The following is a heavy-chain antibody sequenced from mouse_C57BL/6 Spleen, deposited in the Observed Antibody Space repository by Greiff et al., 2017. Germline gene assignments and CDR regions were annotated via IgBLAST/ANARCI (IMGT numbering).Heavy chain of an antibody. D-gene: IGHD3-2*02. CDR1: GFTFSDYY. V-gene: IGHV5-16*01. CDR3: ARGSSGDYFDY. Sequence: EVQVVESEGGLVQPGSSMKLSCTASGFTFSDYYMAWVRQVPEKGLEWVANINYDGSSTYYLDSLKSRFIISRDNAKNILYLQMSSLKSEDTATYYCARGSSGDYFDYWGQGTTLTVSS. CDR2: INYDGSST. J-gene: IGHJ2*01.